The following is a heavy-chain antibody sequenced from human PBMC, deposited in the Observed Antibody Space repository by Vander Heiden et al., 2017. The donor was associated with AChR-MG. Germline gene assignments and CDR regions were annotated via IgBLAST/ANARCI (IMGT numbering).Heavy chain of an antibody. J-gene: IGHJ3*02. CDR3: ARGPSGSYIDAFDI. D-gene: IGHD1-26*01. CDR1: GFTFSTYS. V-gene: IGHV3-48*01. CDR2: ISSSSSTI. Sequence: EVQLVESGGALVQPGGSLSLSCAASGFTFSTYSMNWVRQAPGKGLEWFSYISSSSSTIYYADSVKGRFTISRDNAKNSLYLQMTSLRVEDTAVYYCARGPSGSYIDAFDIWGQGTMVTVSS.